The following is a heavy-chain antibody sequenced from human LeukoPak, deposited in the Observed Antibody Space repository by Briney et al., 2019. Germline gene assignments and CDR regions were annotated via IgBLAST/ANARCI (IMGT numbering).Heavy chain of an antibody. CDR3: ARPRYCSSTSGYKFDY. Sequence: SETLSLTCSVSGVSISSGSYYWGWIRQPPGKGLEWIGSIYYSGSTYYNPSLKSRVTISVDTSKNQFSLKLSSVTAADTAVYYCARPRYCSSTSGYKFDYWGQGTLVTVSS. J-gene: IGHJ4*02. CDR2: IYYSGST. V-gene: IGHV4-39*01. D-gene: IGHD2-2*02. CDR1: GVSISSGSYY.